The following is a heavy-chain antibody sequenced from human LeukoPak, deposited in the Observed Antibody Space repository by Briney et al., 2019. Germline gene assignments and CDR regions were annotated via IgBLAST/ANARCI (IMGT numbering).Heavy chain of an antibody. CDR1: GYTFTSYR. D-gene: IGHD2-15*01. CDR2: ISAYNGNT. CDR3: ARDSRVHRYCSGGRCYDY. Sequence: ASVKVSCKASGYTFTSYRISGVRQAPGQGLEWMGWISAYNGNTNYAQKLQGRVTMTTDTSTSTAYMELRSLRSDDTAVYYCARDSRVHRYCSGGRCYDYWGQGTLVTVSS. V-gene: IGHV1-18*01. J-gene: IGHJ4*02.